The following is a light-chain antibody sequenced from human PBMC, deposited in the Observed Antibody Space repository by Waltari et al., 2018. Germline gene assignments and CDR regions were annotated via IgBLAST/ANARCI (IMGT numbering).Light chain of an antibody. CDR1: QSINSW. Sequence: DIQMTQSHSTLSASVGDRVTITCRASQSINSWLAWYQQKEGKAPKLLIYKASSLESGVPSRFSGSGSGTEFTLTISSLQPDDFATYYCQHYNSYPFTFGPGTKVDIK. CDR2: KAS. CDR3: QHYNSYPFT. J-gene: IGKJ3*01. V-gene: IGKV1-5*03.